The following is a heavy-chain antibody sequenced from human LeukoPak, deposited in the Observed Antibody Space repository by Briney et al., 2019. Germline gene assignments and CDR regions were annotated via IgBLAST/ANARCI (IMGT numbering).Heavy chain of an antibody. D-gene: IGHD3-9*01. CDR2: IWYDGSNK. V-gene: IGHV3-33*06. CDR1: GFTFSSYG. CDR3: AKDSGDYDILTGSDY. Sequence: GRSLRLSCAASGFTFSSYGMHWVRQAPGKGLEWVAVIWYDGSNKYYADSVKGRFTISRDNSKNTLYLQMNSLRAEDTAVYYCAKDSGDYDILTGSDYWGQGTLVTVSS. J-gene: IGHJ4*02.